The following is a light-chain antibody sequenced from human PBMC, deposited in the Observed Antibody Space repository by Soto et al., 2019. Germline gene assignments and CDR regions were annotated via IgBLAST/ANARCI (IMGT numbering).Light chain of an antibody. Sequence: QLVVTQPPSASGTPGQGVAISCSGSSSNMGSNTVNWYQHLPGTAPKLLIYNDNQRPSGVPDRFFGSKSGTSASLAITGLQSEDEADYYCAAWDGSLNHILFGGGTKLTVL. J-gene: IGLJ2*01. CDR1: SSNMGSNT. CDR2: NDN. V-gene: IGLV1-44*01. CDR3: AAWDGSLNHIL.